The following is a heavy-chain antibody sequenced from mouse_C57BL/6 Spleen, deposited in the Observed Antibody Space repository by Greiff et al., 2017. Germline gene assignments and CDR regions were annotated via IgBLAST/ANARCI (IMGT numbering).Heavy chain of an antibody. CDR3: AREVAQATGYVDY. D-gene: IGHD3-2*02. Sequence: QVQLQQSGTELVKPGASVKLSCKASGYTFTSYWMHWVKQRPGQGLEWIGNINPSNGGTNYNEKFKSKATLTVDKSSSTAYMQLSSLTSEDSAVYYCAREVAQATGYVDYWGQGTTLTVSS. J-gene: IGHJ2*01. CDR1: GYTFTSYW. V-gene: IGHV1-53*01. CDR2: INPSNGGT.